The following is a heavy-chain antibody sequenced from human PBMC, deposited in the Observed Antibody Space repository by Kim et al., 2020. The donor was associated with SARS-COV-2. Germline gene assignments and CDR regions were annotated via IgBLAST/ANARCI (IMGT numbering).Heavy chain of an antibody. J-gene: IGHJ4*02. CDR2: ISYDGSNK. D-gene: IGHD6-19*01. Sequence: GGSLRLSCAASGFTFSSYGMYWVRQAPGKGLEWVALISYDGSNKYYADSVKGRFTISRDNSKNTLYLQMNSLRAEDTAVYYCAGGGGIAVAASPFSFDYWGQGTLVTVSS. CDR1: GFTFSSYG. CDR3: AGGGGIAVAASPFSFDY. V-gene: IGHV3-30*03.